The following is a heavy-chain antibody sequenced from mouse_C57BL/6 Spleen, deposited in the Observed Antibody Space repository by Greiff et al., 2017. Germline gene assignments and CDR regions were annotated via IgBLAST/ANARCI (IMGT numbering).Heavy chain of an antibody. CDR3: ARDERTDYPPWFAY. Sequence: EVQVVESGGGLVKPGGSLKLSCAASGFTFSSYAMSWVRQTPEKRLEWVATISDGGSYTYYPDNVKGRFTISRDNAKNNLYLQMSHLKSEDTAMYYCARDERTDYPPWFAYWGQGTLVTVSA. CDR2: ISDGGSYT. D-gene: IGHD2-4*01. V-gene: IGHV5-4*01. CDR1: GFTFSSYA. J-gene: IGHJ3*01.